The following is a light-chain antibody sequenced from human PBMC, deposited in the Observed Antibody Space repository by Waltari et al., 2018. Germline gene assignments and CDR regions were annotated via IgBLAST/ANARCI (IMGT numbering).Light chain of an antibody. Sequence: QLVLTQSPSVSASLGASVKLNCTPSSGHSSNVIAWLHQQPEKGPRYLMKVNSDGSHSQGDGIPYLFSGTSSGAARYLTSSSVQPEDEADYYCQTGGHGTWVFGGWTKLTVL. CDR3: QTGGHGTWV. J-gene: IGLJ3*02. V-gene: IGLV4-69*01. CDR1: SGHSSNV. CDR2: VNSDGSH.